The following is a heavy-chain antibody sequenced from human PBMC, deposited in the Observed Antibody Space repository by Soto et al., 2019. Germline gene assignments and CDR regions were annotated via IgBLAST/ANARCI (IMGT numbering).Heavy chain of an antibody. CDR1: GFTFRIYS. V-gene: IGHV3-48*02. J-gene: IGHJ4*02. D-gene: IGHD6-19*01. CDR3: ARSVEGDFHY. CDR2: MTSDMKTI. Sequence: EVQLVESGGGLVQPGGSLRLSCAASGFTFRIYSMNWIRQAPGKGLEWVSYMTSDMKTIHYADSVKGRFTISLDNAMNTVYPQLTTLSDEDTAVYISARSVEGDFHYWCQGTVLTFPS.